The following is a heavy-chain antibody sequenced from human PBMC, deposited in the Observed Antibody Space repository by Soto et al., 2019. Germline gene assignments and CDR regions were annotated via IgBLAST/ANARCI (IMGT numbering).Heavy chain of an antibody. V-gene: IGHV1-69*01. CDR3: AKDFGHGHCSGGSCYTLDH. J-gene: IGHJ1*01. Sequence: QVQLVQSGAEERKPGSSVKVSCKASGGTFSTSAISWVRQAPGQGLEWMGGIIPMFGTARYAQSFQGRVTITADESTSTAYMQLSSLRSDDTAVYYCAKDFGHGHCSGGSCYTLDHWGQGNLVVVSS. D-gene: IGHD2-15*01. CDR1: GGTFSTSA. CDR2: IIPMFGTA.